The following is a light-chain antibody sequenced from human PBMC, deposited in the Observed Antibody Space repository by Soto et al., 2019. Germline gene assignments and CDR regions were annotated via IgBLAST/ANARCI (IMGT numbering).Light chain of an antibody. CDR2: STN. J-gene: IGLJ3*02. CDR3: VLYMGSGIWV. V-gene: IGLV8-61*01. Sequence: QAVVTQEPSFSVSPGGTVTLTCGLTSGSVSTSYYPSWYQQTPGQAPRTLMYSTNTRSSGVPDRVSGSILGNKAALTITGAQADDECYYYCVLYMGSGIWVFGGGTKLTVL. CDR1: SGSVSTSYY.